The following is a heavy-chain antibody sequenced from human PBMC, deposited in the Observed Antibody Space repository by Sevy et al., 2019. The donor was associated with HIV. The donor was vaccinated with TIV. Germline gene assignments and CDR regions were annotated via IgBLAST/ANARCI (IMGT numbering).Heavy chain of an antibody. CDR2: IVKDGGL. J-gene: IGHJ4*02. V-gene: IGHV3-49*04. CDR3: TRWKGGQSVFDF. Sequence: GGSLRLSCTASGFTFGDYSMSWVRQAPGKGLEWVSFIVKDGGLDYAASVKGRFSMSKEGYKTIVDLQMKDLKTEDTAVYYCTRWKGGQSVFDFWGQGALVTVSS. CDR1: GFTFGDYS. D-gene: IGHD1-1*01.